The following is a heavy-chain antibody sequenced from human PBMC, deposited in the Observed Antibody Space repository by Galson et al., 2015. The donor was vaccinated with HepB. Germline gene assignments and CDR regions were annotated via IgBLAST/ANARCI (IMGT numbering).Heavy chain of an antibody. J-gene: IGHJ4*02. CDR1: GFTFSSYA. V-gene: IGHV3-30*04. Sequence: SLRLSCAASGFTFSSYAMHWVRQAPGKGLEWVAVISYDGSNKYYADSVKGRFTISRDNSKNTLYLQMNSLRAEDTAVYYCARGADYYDSSGSDYWGQGPLVTFSA. D-gene: IGHD3-22*01. CDR3: ARGADYYDSSGSDY. CDR2: ISYDGSNK.